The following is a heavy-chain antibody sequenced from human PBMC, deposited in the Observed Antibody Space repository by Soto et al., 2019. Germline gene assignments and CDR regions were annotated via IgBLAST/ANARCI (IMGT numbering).Heavy chain of an antibody. D-gene: IGHD3-3*01. CDR2: TSYTGNT. J-gene: IGHJ5*02. Sequence: SATLSLTCIVSGGSITSYHWSWIRQLPEQGLEWIAYTSYTGNTNYNPSVQSRVTISIETSKKQLSLKMNAITAAETAVYYCERDRHECVTHCFDPGGQWTLLT. V-gene: IGHV4-59*01. CDR1: GGSITSYH. CDR3: ERDRHECVTHCFDP.